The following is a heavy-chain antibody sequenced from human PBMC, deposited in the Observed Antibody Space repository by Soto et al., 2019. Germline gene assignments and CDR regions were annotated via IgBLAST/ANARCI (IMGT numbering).Heavy chain of an antibody. CDR1: GFTFSSYG. CDR3: ARGRIPPVLYSGYDLVYAFDI. CDR2: IWYDGSNK. V-gene: IGHV3-33*01. D-gene: IGHD5-12*01. Sequence: QVQLVESGGGVVQPGRSLRLSCAASGFTFSSYGMHWVRQAPGKGLEWVAVIWYDGSNKYYADSVKGRFTISRDNSKNTLYLQMNSLRAEDTAVYYCARGRIPPVLYSGYDLVYAFDIWGQGTMVTVSS. J-gene: IGHJ3*02.